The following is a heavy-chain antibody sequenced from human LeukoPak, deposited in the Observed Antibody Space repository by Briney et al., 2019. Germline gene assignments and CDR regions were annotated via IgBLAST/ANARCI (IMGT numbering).Heavy chain of an antibody. CDR3: ARDVGGIAVADNYFDY. D-gene: IGHD6-19*01. J-gene: IGHJ4*02. CDR1: GGSISCYY. CDR2: IYYSGST. V-gene: IGHV4-59*01. Sequence: SETLSHTCTVSGGSISCYYWSWIRQPPGKGLEWIGYIYYSGSTNYNPSLKSRVTISVDTSKNQFSLKLSSVTAADTAVYYCARDVGGIAVADNYFDYWGQGTLVTVSS.